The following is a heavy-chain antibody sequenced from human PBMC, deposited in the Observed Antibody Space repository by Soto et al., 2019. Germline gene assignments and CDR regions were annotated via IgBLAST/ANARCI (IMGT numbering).Heavy chain of an antibody. J-gene: IGHJ4*02. V-gene: IGHV3-23*01. CDR3: AKDRAPVVLRGEDY. D-gene: IGHD3-10*01. CDR1: GVTFSSYA. Sequence: PGGSLRLSCAASGVTFSSYAMNWVRQAPGKGLEWVSAISGSGGSTYYADSVKGRFTISRDNSKNTLYLQMNSLKAEDTAVYYCAKDRAPVVLRGEDYWGQGTLVTVSS. CDR2: ISGSGGST.